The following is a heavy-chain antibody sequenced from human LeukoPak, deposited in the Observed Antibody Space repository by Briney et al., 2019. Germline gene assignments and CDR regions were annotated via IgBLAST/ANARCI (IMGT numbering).Heavy chain of an antibody. D-gene: IGHD3-3*01. CDR1: GFTFSSYS. V-gene: IGHV3-48*01. CDR3: ARDPTIFGLPYYFDY. CDR2: ISSSSSTI. Sequence: GGSLRLSCAASGFTFSSYSMNWVRQAPGKGLEWVSYISSSSSTIYYADSVKGRFTISRDNAKNSLYLQMNSLRAEDTAVYYCARDPTIFGLPYYFDYWGQGTLVTVSS. J-gene: IGHJ4*02.